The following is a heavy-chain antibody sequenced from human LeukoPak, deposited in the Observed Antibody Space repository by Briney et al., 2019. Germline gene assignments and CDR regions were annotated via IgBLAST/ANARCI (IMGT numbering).Heavy chain of an antibody. D-gene: IGHD1-26*01. CDR3: TRDRELGF. CDR2: IYSSGST. CDR1: GGSISIFH. J-gene: IGHJ4*02. V-gene: IGHV4-59*01. Sequence: SETLTLTCTVSGGSISIFHWNWIRQPPGKGLEWIGSIYSSGSTTYNPSLKSRVTISGDTSKNQFSLKLTSVTAADTAVYYCTRDRELGFWGQGTLVTVSS.